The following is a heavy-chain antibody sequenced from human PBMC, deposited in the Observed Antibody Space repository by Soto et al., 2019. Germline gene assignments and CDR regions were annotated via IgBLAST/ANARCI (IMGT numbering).Heavy chain of an antibody. D-gene: IGHD3-22*01. CDR1: GFTFSAYA. CDR3: ARTYDSSGYYYTVDY. CDR2: ISFAGTNE. J-gene: IGHJ4*02. V-gene: IGHV3-30-3*01. Sequence: PGGSLRLSCAAAGFTFSAYAMHWVRQAPGKGLEWVALISFAGTNEYYADSVKGRFTISRDNSKNTLYLQMNSLRAEDTAVYYCARTYDSSGYYYTVDYWGQGTLVTVSS.